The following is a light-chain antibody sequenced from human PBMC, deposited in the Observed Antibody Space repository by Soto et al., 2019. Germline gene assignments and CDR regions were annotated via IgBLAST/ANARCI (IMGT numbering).Light chain of an antibody. J-gene: IGKJ1*01. CDR3: QQYGSPPAT. Sequence: EIVLTQSPGTLSLSPGERATLSCKASESVRSSYLAWYQQKPGQAPRLLIYGASTRATRIPDSFTGSGSGTDFTLSVSRLEPEDFAVYFCQQYGSPPATFGQGTKVDIK. CDR2: GAS. CDR1: ESVRSSY. V-gene: IGKV3-20*01.